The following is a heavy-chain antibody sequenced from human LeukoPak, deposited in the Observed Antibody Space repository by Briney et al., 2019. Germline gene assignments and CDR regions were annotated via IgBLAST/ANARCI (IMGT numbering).Heavy chain of an antibody. D-gene: IGHD3-10*01. CDR3: ARDGTMVRGVITPFDY. CDR2: IIPIFGIA. CDR1: GGTFGSYA. J-gene: IGHJ4*02. Sequence: GASVKVSCKASGGTFGSYAISWVRQAPGQGLEWMGRIIPIFGIANYAQKFQGRVTITADKSTSTAYMELSSLRSEDTAVYYCARDGTMVRGVITPFDYWGQGTLVTVSS. V-gene: IGHV1-69*04.